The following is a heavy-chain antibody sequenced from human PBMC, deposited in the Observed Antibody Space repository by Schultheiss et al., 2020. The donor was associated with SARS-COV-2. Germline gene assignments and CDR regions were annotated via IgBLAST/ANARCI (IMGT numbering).Heavy chain of an antibody. Sequence: GESLKISCAASGFTFDDYAMSWVRQAPGKGLEWVSRINIDGSSASYADSVKGRFTISRDNSKNTLYLQMNSLRAEDTAVYYCARGGGFDYWGQGTLVTVSS. CDR2: INIDGSSA. CDR3: ARGGGFDY. J-gene: IGHJ4*02. CDR1: GFTFDDYA. V-gene: IGHV3-74*01. D-gene: IGHD2-15*01.